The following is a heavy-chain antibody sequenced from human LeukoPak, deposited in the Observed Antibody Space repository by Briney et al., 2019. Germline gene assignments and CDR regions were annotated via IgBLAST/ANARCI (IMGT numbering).Heavy chain of an antibody. CDR1: GGSISSYY. CDR2: IYYSGST. Sequence: PSETLSLTCTVSGGSISSYYWSWIRKPPGRGLEGIGYIYYSGSTNYTPSLKSRVTISVDTSKNQFSLKLSSVTAADTAVYYCARDPGDYAPYNWFDPWGQGTLVTVSS. J-gene: IGHJ5*02. CDR3: ARDPGDYAPYNWFDP. D-gene: IGHD4-17*01. V-gene: IGHV4-59*13.